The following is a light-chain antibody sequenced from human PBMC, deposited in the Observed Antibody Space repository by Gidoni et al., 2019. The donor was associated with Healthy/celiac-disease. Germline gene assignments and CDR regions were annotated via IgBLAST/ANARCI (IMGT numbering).Light chain of an antibody. J-gene: IGLJ2*01. Sequence: SSELTQDPAVSVALGQTVRITCQGDSPRSYYASWYQQKPGQAPVLVLYGKNNRPSGIPDRFSGSSSGNTASLTITGAQAEDEADYYCNSRDSSGNHLVFGGGTKLTVL. CDR3: NSRDSSGNHLV. CDR2: GKN. V-gene: IGLV3-19*01. CDR1: SPRSYY.